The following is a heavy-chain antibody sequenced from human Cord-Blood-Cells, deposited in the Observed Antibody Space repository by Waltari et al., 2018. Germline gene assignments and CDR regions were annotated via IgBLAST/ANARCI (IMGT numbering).Heavy chain of an antibody. V-gene: IGHV3-21*01. CDR1: GLTFSSDR. CDR3: ARDSGDYVWGSYRYFDY. J-gene: IGHJ4*02. D-gene: IGHD3-16*02. Sequence: EVQPVESGGGLVKPGVSLRLSCAASGLTFSSDRLNGVRQAPGKGLECVSSISSSSSYIYYADSVKGRFTISRDNAKNSLYLQMSSLGAEDTAVYYCARDSGDYVWGSYRYFDYWGQGTLVTVSS. CDR2: ISSSSSYI.